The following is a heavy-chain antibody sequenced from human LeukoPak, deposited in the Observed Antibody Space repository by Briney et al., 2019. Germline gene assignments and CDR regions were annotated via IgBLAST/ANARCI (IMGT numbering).Heavy chain of an antibody. Sequence: PGGSLRLPCAASGFTFSSYWMSWVRQAPGKGLEWVANIKKDGSEIFYVDSVKGRFTISRDNAKNSLYLQMNSLRAEDTAVYYGARDCLLGDGEYNSYYYMGVWGIGTTVTVSS. V-gene: IGHV3-7*01. CDR3: ARDCLLGDGEYNSYYYMGV. CDR1: GFTFSSYW. D-gene: IGHD4-17*01. J-gene: IGHJ6*03. CDR2: IKKDGSEI.